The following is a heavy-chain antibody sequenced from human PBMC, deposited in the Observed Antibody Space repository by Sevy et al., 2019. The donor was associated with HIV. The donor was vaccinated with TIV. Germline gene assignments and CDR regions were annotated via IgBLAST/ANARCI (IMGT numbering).Heavy chain of an antibody. CDR2: INPSGGST. CDR1: GYTFTSYY. D-gene: IGHD5-12*01. V-gene: IGHV1-46*01. CDR3: ARDWRGNGYNLGALDI. J-gene: IGHJ3*02. Sequence: ASVKVSCKASGYTFTSYYMHWVRQAPGQGLEWMGIINPSGGSTSYTQKFQGRVTMTRDTSTSTVYMELSSLRSEDTAMYYCARDWRGNGYNLGALDIWGQGTMVTVSS.